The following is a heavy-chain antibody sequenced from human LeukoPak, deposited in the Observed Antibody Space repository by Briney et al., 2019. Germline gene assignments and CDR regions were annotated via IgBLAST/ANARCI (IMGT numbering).Heavy chain of an antibody. D-gene: IGHD3-10*01. V-gene: IGHV4-39*07. CDR3: AKNGERRTYYYGSGSYQFDY. CDR2: FSYSGNT. CDR1: GGSISSTNYY. J-gene: IGHJ4*02. Sequence: SETLSLTCTVSGGSISSTNYYWGWIRQPPGKGLEWIGSFSYSGNTYYNPSLSSRVTISVDRSKNQFSLKLSSVTAADTAVYYCAKNGERRTYYYGSGSYQFDYWGQGTLVTVSS.